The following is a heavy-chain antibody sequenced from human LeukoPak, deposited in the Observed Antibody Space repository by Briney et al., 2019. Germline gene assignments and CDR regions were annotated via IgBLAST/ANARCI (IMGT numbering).Heavy chain of an antibody. CDR2: IFDSRST. J-gene: IGHJ4*02. CDR1: GASVSSAHYY. V-gene: IGHV4-30-4*08. Sequence: SETLSLTSAVSGASVSSAHYYWNWIRQSPGKGLEWIGYIFDSRSTYYNPSLRSRVTVSIDTSKNEFSLRMTSVSVADTAVYYCASWARDGDYWGRGTLVTVSS. CDR3: ASWARDGDY. D-gene: IGHD7-27*01.